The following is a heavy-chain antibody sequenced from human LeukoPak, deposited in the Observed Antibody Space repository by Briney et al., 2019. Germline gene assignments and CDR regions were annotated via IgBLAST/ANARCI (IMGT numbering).Heavy chain of an antibody. J-gene: IGHJ5*02. D-gene: IGHD6-13*01. CDR3: AREHPFRGSSWYEGGWFDP. CDR1: GGTFSSYA. Sequence: ASVKVSCKASGGTFSSYAISWVRQAPGQGLEWMGGIIPIFGTANYAQKFQGRVTITADKSTSTAYMELSSLRSEDTAVYYCAREHPFRGSSWYEGGWFDPWGQGTLVTVSS. V-gene: IGHV1-69*06. CDR2: IIPIFGTA.